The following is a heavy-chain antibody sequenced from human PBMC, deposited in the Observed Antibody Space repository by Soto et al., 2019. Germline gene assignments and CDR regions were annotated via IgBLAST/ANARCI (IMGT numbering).Heavy chain of an antibody. CDR2: IFSNDEK. CDR1: GFSLSNARMG. D-gene: IGHD1-20*01. V-gene: IGHV2-26*01. Sequence: SGPTLVNPTETLTLTCTVSGFSLSNARMGVSWIRQPPGKALEWLAHIFSNDEKSYSTSLKSRLTISKDTSKSQVVLTMTNMDPVDTATYYCARTRITSTAATFDPWGQGTLVTVSS. J-gene: IGHJ5*02. CDR3: ARTRITSTAATFDP.